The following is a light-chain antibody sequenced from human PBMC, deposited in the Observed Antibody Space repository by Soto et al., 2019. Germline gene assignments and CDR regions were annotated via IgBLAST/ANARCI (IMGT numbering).Light chain of an antibody. V-gene: IGKV3-15*01. J-gene: IGKJ1*01. CDR3: QQYNNWLWT. Sequence: EIVMTQSPATVSVSPGERATLSCRASQSVNSNLVWYQRKPGQAPRLLIYGASTRATGIPARFSGSGSGTEFTLTISSLQSEDFAVYYCQQYNNWLWTFGQGTKVDIK. CDR1: QSVNSN. CDR2: GAS.